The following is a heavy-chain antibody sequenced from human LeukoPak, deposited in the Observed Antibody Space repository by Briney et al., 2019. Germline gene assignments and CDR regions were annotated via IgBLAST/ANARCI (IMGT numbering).Heavy chain of an antibody. CDR1: GYTFTGYY. J-gene: IGHJ5*02. D-gene: IGHD6-19*01. CDR2: INPNSGGT. CDR3: ARGERRAVAVPKGWFDP. V-gene: IGHV1-2*02. Sequence: GGSLRLSCAASGYTFTGYYMHWVRQAPGQGLEWMGWINPNSGGTNYAQKFQGRVTMTRDTSISTAYMELSRLRSNDTAVYYCARGERRAVAVPKGWFDPWGQGTLVTVSS.